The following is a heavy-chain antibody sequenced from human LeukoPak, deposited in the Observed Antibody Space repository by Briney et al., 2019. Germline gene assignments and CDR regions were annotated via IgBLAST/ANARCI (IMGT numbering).Heavy chain of an antibody. CDR3: ARGRFYYGSGIRFDY. Sequence: SETLSLTCAVYGGSFSGYYWSWIRQPPGKGLEWIGEINHSGSTNYNPSLKSRVTISVDTSKNQFSLKLSSVTAADTAVYYCARGRFYYGSGIRFDYWGQGTLVTVSS. CDR2: INHSGST. D-gene: IGHD3-10*01. CDR1: GGSFSGYY. V-gene: IGHV4-34*01. J-gene: IGHJ4*02.